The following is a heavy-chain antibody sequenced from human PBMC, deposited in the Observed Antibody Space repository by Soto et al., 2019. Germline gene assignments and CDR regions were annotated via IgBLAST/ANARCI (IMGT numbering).Heavy chain of an antibody. CDR1: GGTFSSYA. J-gene: IGHJ4*02. V-gene: IGHV1-69*01. Sequence: QVQLVQSGAEVKKPGSSVKVSCKASGGTFSSYAISWVRXXXXXXXXXXXGIIPIFGTANYAQKFQGRVTITADESTSTAYMELSSLRSEDTAVYYCARAPTRFYYDSSGYHFDYWGQGTLVTVSS. CDR2: IIPIFGTA. CDR3: ARAPTRFYYDSSGYHFDY. D-gene: IGHD3-22*01.